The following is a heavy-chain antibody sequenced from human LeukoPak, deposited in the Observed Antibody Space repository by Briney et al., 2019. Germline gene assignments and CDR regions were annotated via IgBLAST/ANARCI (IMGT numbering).Heavy chain of an antibody. D-gene: IGHD1-26*01. J-gene: IGHJ4*02. V-gene: IGHV4-34*01. CDR1: GDSMRGGNYY. CDR3: ARRLVGARYFDY. Sequence: SETLSLTCTVSGDSMRGGNYYWSWIRQPPGKGLEWIGEINHSGSTNYNPSLKSRVTISVDTSKNQFSLKLSSVTAADTAVYYCARRLVGARYFDYWGQGTLVTVSS. CDR2: INHSGST.